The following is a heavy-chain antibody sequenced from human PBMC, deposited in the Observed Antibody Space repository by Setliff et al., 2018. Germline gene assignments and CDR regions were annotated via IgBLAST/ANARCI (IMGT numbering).Heavy chain of an antibody. CDR2: VDHSGNT. D-gene: IGHD3-22*01. V-gene: IGHV4-39*02. J-gene: IGHJ4*02. CDR3: ARRDSTGYYGYSFDF. CDR1: GDSISRSTYY. Sequence: SETLSLTCTVSGDSISRSTYYWGWIRQSPGKGLDWIGTVDHSGNTFYNPSLKSRVTISVDTSKNHFSLKLTPVSAADTAVYYCARRDSTGYYGYSFDFWGQGTLVTVSS.